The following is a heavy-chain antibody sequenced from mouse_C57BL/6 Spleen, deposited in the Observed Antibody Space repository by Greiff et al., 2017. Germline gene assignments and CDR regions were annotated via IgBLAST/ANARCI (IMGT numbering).Heavy chain of an antibody. CDR2: IRSKSNNYAT. V-gene: IGHV10-1*01. D-gene: IGHD1-1*01. J-gene: IGHJ4*01. Sequence: VQLKESGGGLVQPKGSLKLSCAASGFSFNTYAMNWVRQAPGKGLEWVARIRSKSNNYATYYADSVKDRFTISRDDSESMLYLQMNNLKTEDTAMYYCVRHGGVDYAMDYWGQGTSVTVSS. CDR1: GFSFNTYA. CDR3: VRHGGVDYAMDY.